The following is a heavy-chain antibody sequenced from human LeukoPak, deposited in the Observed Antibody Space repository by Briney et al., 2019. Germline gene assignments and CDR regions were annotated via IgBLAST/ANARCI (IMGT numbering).Heavy chain of an antibody. CDR2: INPDSGGT. V-gene: IGHV1-2*02. D-gene: IGHD3-10*01. J-gene: IGHJ6*03. CDR3: AKGPRITLVRGGQWYYYMDV. Sequence: ASVKVSCKASGYTFTGYYMHWVRQAPGQGLEWMGWINPDSGGTNYAQKFQGRVTMTRDTSTSTVYMELSSLRSEDTAVYYCAKGPRITLVRGGQWYYYMDVWGKGTTVTISS. CDR1: GYTFTGYY.